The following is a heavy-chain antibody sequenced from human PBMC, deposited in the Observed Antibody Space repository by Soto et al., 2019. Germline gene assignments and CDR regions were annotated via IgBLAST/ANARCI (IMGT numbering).Heavy chain of an antibody. CDR2: INHSGST. CDR3: ARGLKVPRFSASYQAYYFDY. Sequence: KASETLSLTCAVYGGSFSGYYWSWIRQPPGKGLEWIGEINHSGSTNYNPSLKSRVTISVDTSKNQFSLKLSSVTAADTAVYYCARGLKVPRFSASYQAYYFDYWGQGTLVTVSS. J-gene: IGHJ4*02. CDR1: GGSFSGYY. D-gene: IGHD1-26*01. V-gene: IGHV4-34*01.